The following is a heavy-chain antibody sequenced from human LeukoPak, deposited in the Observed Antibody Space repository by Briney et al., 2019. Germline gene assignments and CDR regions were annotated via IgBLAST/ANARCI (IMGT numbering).Heavy chain of an antibody. CDR1: GFTFSSYA. V-gene: IGHV3-21*01. J-gene: IGHJ4*02. Sequence: GGSLRLSCAASGFTFSSYAMSWVRQAPGKGLEWVSSISSSSSYIYYADSVKGRFTISRDNAKNSLYLQMNSLRAEDTAVYYCARHIAAASDCWGQGTLVTVSS. D-gene: IGHD6-13*01. CDR3: ARHIAAASDC. CDR2: ISSSSSYI.